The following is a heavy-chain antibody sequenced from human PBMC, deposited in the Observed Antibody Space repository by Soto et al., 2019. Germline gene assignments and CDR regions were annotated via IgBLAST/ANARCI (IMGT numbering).Heavy chain of an antibody. CDR2: ISYDGSNK. CDR3: AKDRRLNYDFWSGTLDY. CDR1: GFTFSSYG. D-gene: IGHD3-3*01. Sequence: VGSLRLSCAASGFTFSSYGMHWVRQAPGKGLEWVAVISYDGSNKYYADSVKGRFTISRDNSKNTLYLQMNSLRAEDTAVYYCAKDRRLNYDFWSGTLDYWGQGTLVTVSS. J-gene: IGHJ4*02. V-gene: IGHV3-30*18.